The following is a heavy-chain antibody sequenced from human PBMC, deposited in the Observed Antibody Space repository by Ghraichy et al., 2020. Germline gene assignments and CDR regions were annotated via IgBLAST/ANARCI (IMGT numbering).Heavy chain of an antibody. CDR2: INHSGST. D-gene: IGHD6-13*01. J-gene: IGHJ4*02. CDR3: ARNKQQLVGY. V-gene: IGHV4-34*01. Sequence: SETLSLTCAVYGGSFSGYYWSWIRQPPGKGLEWIGEINHSGSTNYNPSLKSRVTISVDTSKNQFSLKLSSVTAADTAVYYCARNKQQLVGYWGQGTLVTVSS. CDR1: GGSFSGYY.